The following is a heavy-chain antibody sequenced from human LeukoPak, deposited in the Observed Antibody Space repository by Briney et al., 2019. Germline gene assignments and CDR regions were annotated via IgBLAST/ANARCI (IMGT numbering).Heavy chain of an antibody. Sequence: HGGSLRLSCAASGFTFDDYTMHWVRQAPGKGLEWVSLISWDGGSTYYADSVKGRFIISRDNSKNSLYLQMNSLRTEDTALYYCAKDRGRWLQFDAFDIWGQGTMVTVSS. CDR2: ISWDGGST. CDR1: GFTFDDYT. J-gene: IGHJ3*02. V-gene: IGHV3-43*01. CDR3: AKDRGRWLQFDAFDI. D-gene: IGHD5-24*01.